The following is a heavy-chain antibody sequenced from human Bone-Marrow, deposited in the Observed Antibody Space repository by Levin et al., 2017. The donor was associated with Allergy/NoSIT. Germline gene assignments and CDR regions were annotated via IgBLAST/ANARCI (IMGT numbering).Heavy chain of an antibody. CDR3: ARLNPKGYFDL. D-gene: IGHD3-9*01. J-gene: IGHJ4*02. CDR1: ADSIIPYY. V-gene: IGHV4-4*07. Sequence: SETLSLTCSVSADSIIPYYWSWIRQPAGKGLEWIGRIYISGVNNHNPALRGRVTMSIDRSEKQFSLNLNSVTAADTAVYYCARLNPKGYFDLWGQGILVTVSS. CDR2: IYISGVN.